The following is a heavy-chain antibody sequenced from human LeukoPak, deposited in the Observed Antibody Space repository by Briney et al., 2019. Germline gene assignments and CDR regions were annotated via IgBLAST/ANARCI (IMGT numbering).Heavy chain of an antibody. J-gene: IGHJ3*01. CDR1: GFTFSSYA. V-gene: IGHV3-23*01. D-gene: IGHD6-19*01. CDR3: AKRCVRGWSTDAFDF. Sequence: GGSLRLSCAASGFTFSSYAMSWVRQAPGKGLEWVSTIRGSDGITYYADSVKGRFTISRDNSKNTLYLQMNSLRAEDTAVYFCAKRCVRGWSTDAFDFWGQGTMVTVSS. CDR2: IRGSDGIT.